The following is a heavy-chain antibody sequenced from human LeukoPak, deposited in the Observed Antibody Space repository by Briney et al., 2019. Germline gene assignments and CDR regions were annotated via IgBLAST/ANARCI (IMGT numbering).Heavy chain of an antibody. V-gene: IGHV1-2*02. J-gene: IGHJ3*02. D-gene: IGHD3-16*02. Sequence: GASVKVSCKASGYTFTGYYMHWVRQAPGQGLEWMGWINPNSGGTNYAQKFQGRVTMTRDTSTSTVYMELSRLRSDDTAVYYCARLMITFGGVIAAADDAFDIWGQGTMVIVSS. CDR2: INPNSGGT. CDR1: GYTFTGYY. CDR3: ARLMITFGGVIAAADDAFDI.